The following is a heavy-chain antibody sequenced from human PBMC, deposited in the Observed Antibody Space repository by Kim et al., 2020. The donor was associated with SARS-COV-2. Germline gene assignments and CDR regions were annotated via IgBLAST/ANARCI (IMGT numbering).Heavy chain of an antibody. J-gene: IGHJ3*02. V-gene: IGHV3-48*04. CDR1: GFTFSAYA. CDR2: FSSDGTI. Sequence: GGSLRLSCAASGFTFSAYAMNWVRQAPGQGPEWVSFFSSDGTILYAASVKGRFTSSRDNAGHSVYPQMNSLRAEETAVYYCTRGINHPFDILAHGTMFTV. CDR3: TRGINHPFDI.